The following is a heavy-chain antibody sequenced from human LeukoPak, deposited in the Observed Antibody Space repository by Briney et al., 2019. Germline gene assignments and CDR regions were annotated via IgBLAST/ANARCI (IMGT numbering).Heavy chain of an antibody. Sequence: SETLSLTCTVSRYSISSDYYWGWIRQPPGKGLEWIASMYQTGSTYYNPSLKSRVTISVDTSKNQFSLKLNSVTAADTAVYYCARAGYSSSWYAFEAGYYFDYWGQGTLVTVSS. CDR2: MYQTGST. V-gene: IGHV4-38-2*02. CDR1: RYSISSDYY. J-gene: IGHJ4*02. CDR3: ARAGYSSSWYAFEAGYYFDY. D-gene: IGHD6-13*01.